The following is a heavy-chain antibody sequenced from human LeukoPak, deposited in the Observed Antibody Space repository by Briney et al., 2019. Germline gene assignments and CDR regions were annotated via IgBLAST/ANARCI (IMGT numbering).Heavy chain of an antibody. Sequence: SQTLSLTCTLSGGSISSGGYYSSWIRQHPGKGLEWIGYIYYSGSTYYNPSLKSRVTISVDTSKNQFSLKLSSVTAADTAVYYCARTNGIAVAGFDYWGQGTLVTVSS. J-gene: IGHJ4*02. CDR2: IYYSGST. V-gene: IGHV4-31*03. CDR1: GGSISSGGYY. CDR3: ARTNGIAVAGFDY. D-gene: IGHD6-19*01.